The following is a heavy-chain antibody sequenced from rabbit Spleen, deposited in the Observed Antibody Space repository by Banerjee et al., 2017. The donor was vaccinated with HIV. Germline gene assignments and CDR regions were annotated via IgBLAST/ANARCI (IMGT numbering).Heavy chain of an antibody. Sequence: QLKESGGGLVQPGGSLKLSCKASGFTLSSYYMNWVRQAPGKGLEWIGIIYAAKGSTDYASWVNGRFTISSDNAQSTVDLKMTSLTAADTATYFCARDFGGWYTGDSLWGQGTLVTVS. D-gene: IGHD5-1*01. CDR1: GFTLSSYY. V-gene: IGHV1S7*01. CDR2: IYAAKGST. CDR3: ARDFGGWYTGDSL. J-gene: IGHJ3*01.